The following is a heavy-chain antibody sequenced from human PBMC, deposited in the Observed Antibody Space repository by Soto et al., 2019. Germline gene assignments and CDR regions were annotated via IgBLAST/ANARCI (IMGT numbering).Heavy chain of an antibody. D-gene: IGHD1-1*01. CDR3: ARELPQRQGRNMDD. Sequence: QVQLQESGPGLVKPSQTLSLTCTVTGGSMTSGDQYWTWIRHRPGEGLEWFGYINHRGSLYYNPCLGSRVSMSVDTSKKQFSLNLSSVTGVDTAVYYCARELPQRQGRNMDDWGQGTKVTVSS. CDR2: INHRGSL. V-gene: IGHV4-31*03. J-gene: IGHJ6*02. CDR1: GGSMTSGDQY.